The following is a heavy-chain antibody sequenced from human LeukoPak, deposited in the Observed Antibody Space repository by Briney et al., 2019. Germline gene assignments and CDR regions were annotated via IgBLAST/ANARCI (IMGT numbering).Heavy chain of an antibody. CDR1: GFTFSSFA. CDR3: AKGNWNGRGSYFDY. J-gene: IGHJ4*02. D-gene: IGHD1-1*01. V-gene: IGHV3-23*01. Sequence: GGSLRLSCAASGFTFSSFAMSWVRQAPGKGLEWVSAISGSGGSTHYADSVRGRFTISRDNSKNTLYLQMNSLRAEDTAVYYCAKGNWNGRGSYFDYWGQGILVTVSS. CDR2: ISGSGGST.